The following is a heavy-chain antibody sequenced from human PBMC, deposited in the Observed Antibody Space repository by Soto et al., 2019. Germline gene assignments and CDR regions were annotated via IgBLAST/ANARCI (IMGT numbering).Heavy chain of an antibody. CDR3: ARPGNYGSGSYLYYLDY. CDR2: IYYSGST. J-gene: IGHJ4*02. D-gene: IGHD3-10*01. CDR1: GGSISSSSYY. Sequence: SETLCLTCTVSGGSISSSSYYWGWLRQPPGKGLEWIGSIYYSGSTYYNPSLKSRVTISVDTSKNQFSLKLSSVTAADTAVYYCARPGNYGSGSYLYYLDYWGQGTLVTVPQ. V-gene: IGHV4-39*01.